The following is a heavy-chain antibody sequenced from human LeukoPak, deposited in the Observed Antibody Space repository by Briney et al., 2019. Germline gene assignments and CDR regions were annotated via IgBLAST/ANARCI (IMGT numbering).Heavy chain of an antibody. Sequence: SETLSLTCTVSGASISSYYWSWIRQPPGKGLEWIGDIQHSGSTNYNPSLKSRVTMSVNTSKNQFSLKLSSVTAADTAVYYCASNGQYASRPTSGEDLDAFDIWGQGTMVTVSS. J-gene: IGHJ3*02. CDR1: GASISSYY. CDR2: IQHSGST. D-gene: IGHD3-10*01. V-gene: IGHV4-59*12. CDR3: ASNGQYASRPTSGEDLDAFDI.